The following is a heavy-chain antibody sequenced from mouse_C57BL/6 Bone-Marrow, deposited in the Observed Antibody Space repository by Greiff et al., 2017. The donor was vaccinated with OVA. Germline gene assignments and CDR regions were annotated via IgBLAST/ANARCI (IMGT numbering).Heavy chain of an antibody. CDR2: GQGLEWIG. Sequence: VQRVESGPELARPWASVKISCQAFYTFSRRVHFAIRDTNYWMQWVKQRPGQGLEWIGAIYPGNGDTSYNQKFKGKATLTADKSSSTAYMQLSSLTSEDSAVYYCAWYYGSSHWYFDVWGTGTTVTVSS. J-gene: IGHJ1*03. D-gene: IGHD1-1*01. V-gene: IGHV1-87*01. CDR3: SEDSAVYYCAWYYGSSHWYFDV. CDR1: YTFSRRVH.